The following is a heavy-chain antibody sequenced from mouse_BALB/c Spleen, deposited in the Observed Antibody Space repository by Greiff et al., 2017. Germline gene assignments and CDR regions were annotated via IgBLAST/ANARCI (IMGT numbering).Heavy chain of an antibody. CDR1: GYSITSDYA. CDR3: ARDTVVATGSYAMDY. Sequence: VQLKESGPGLVKPSQSLSLTCTVTGYSITSDYAWNWIRQFPGNKLEWMGYISYSGSTSYNPSLKSRISITRDTSKNQFFLQLNSVTTEDTATYYCARDTVVATGSYAMDYWGQGTSVTVSS. J-gene: IGHJ4*01. CDR2: ISYSGST. V-gene: IGHV3-2*02. D-gene: IGHD1-1*01.